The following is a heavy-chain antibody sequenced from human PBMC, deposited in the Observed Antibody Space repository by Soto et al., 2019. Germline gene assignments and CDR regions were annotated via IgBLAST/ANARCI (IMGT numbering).Heavy chain of an antibody. D-gene: IGHD3-16*01. Sequence: SETMSLTCTVSNYSISSGYYWGWIRQAPGEGLEWIVSMYHSGTTYYNPSLKSRVTISIDTSKNQFSLKLTSVTSADTAVYFCARVAFGPIDYWGQGTLVTVSS. J-gene: IGHJ4*02. CDR3: ARVAFGPIDY. CDR2: MYHSGTT. V-gene: IGHV4-38-2*02. CDR1: NYSISSGYY.